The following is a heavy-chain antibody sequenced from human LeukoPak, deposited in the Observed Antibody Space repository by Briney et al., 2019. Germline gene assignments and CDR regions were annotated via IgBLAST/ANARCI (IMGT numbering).Heavy chain of an antibody. J-gene: IGHJ4*02. Sequence: ASVKVTCNSSGYSFICYGITWVRQAPGQGLEWMGWISGYNGNTNYAQKVQGRVTMTTDTSTSTAYMELRSLRSDDTAVYYCARDGKYCTGGSCHPLDYWGLGTLVTVSS. CDR2: ISGYNGNT. CDR1: GYSFICYG. D-gene: IGHD2-15*01. CDR3: ARDGKYCTGGSCHPLDY. V-gene: IGHV1-18*01.